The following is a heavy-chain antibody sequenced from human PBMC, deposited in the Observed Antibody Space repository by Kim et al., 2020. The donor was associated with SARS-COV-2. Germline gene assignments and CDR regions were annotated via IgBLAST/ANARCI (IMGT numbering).Heavy chain of an antibody. CDR3: ARSESSSWFDYYYYGMDV. CDR2: IYHSGST. CDR1: GGSISSSNW. V-gene: IGHV4-4*02. Sequence: SETLSLTCAVSGGSISSSNWWRWVRQPPGKGLEWIGEIYHSGSTNYNPSLKSRVTISVDKSKNQFSLKLSSVTAADTAVYYCARSESSSWFDYYYYGMDVWGQGTTVTVSS. J-gene: IGHJ6*02. D-gene: IGHD6-13*01.